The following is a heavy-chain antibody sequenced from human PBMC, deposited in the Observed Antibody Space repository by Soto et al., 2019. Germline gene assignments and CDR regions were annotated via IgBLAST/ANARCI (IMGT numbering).Heavy chain of an antibody. CDR2: IYYSGSS. J-gene: IGHJ4*02. D-gene: IGHD3-22*01. Sequence: SETLSLTCTVSGGSISSSSYYWGWIRQPPGKGLEWIGSIYYSGSSYYNPSLKSRLTISVDTSKNQFSLTLSSVTAADTAVYYCARIREYYDSSGYYLFDYWGKGTTVTVSS. CDR3: ARIREYYDSSGYYLFDY. V-gene: IGHV4-39*01. CDR1: GGSISSSSYY.